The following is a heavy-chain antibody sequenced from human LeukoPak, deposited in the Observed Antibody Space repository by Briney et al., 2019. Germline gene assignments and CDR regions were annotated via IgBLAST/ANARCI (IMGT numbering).Heavy chain of an antibody. CDR3: ARGRVAAAAGY. V-gene: IGHV1-8*02. CDR2: MNPNSGNT. Sequence: ASVKVSCKASGYTFTSYGISWVRQAPGQGLEWMGWMNPNSGNTGYAQKFQGRVTMTRNTSISTAYMELSSLRSEDTAVYYCARGRVAAAAGYWGQGTLVTVSS. CDR1: GYTFTSYG. J-gene: IGHJ4*02. D-gene: IGHD6-13*01.